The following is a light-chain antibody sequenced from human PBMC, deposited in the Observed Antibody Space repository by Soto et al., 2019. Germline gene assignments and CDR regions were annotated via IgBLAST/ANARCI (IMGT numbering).Light chain of an antibody. Sequence: AIRMTQAPSSLSASTGDRVTITCRASQGISSYLAWYQQKPGKAPKLLIYAASTLQSGVPSRFSGSGSGTDFTLTISCLQSEDFATYYCQEYYSYPRTFGQVTNVDI. CDR1: QGISSY. CDR3: QEYYSYPRT. V-gene: IGKV1-8*01. CDR2: AAS. J-gene: IGKJ1*01.